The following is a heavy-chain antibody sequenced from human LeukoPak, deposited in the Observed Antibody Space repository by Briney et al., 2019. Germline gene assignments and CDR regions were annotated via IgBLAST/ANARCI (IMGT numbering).Heavy chain of an antibody. Sequence: GASVKVSCKASGYTFTSYYMHWVRQAPGQGLEWMGIINPSGGSTSYAQKFQGRVTMTRDTSTSTVYMELSSLRSEDTAVYYCALVLGYCSGGSCYGGFDPWGQGTLVTVYS. CDR3: ALVLGYCSGGSCYGGFDP. D-gene: IGHD2-15*01. CDR1: GYTFTSYY. CDR2: INPSGGST. V-gene: IGHV1-46*01. J-gene: IGHJ5*02.